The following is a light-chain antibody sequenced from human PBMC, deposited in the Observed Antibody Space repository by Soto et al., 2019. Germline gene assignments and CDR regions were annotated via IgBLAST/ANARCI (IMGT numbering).Light chain of an antibody. V-gene: IGKV3-15*01. CDR3: QQGHNWPLT. CDR2: GAS. Sequence: EIVMTQSPATLSVSPGERATLSCRASQSISSGLAWYQQKPGQAPRLLIYGASTRATGVPARFTGSGSGSDFTLTISGLQSEDFAVYYCQQGHNWPLTFGQGTRLEI. CDR1: QSISSG. J-gene: IGKJ2*01.